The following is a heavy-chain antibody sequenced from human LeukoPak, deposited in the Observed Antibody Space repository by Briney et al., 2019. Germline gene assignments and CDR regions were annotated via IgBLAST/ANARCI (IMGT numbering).Heavy chain of an antibody. D-gene: IGHD3-10*01. CDR3: VGVRWFGGSNWFDP. J-gene: IGHJ5*02. CDR2: ISSNGCST. Sequence: WGSLRLSCSASGFTFSTSAMHWVRQAPGKGLEYVSAISSNGCSTYYADSVKGRFTISRDNSKNTLHLQMSSLRAEDTAVYYCVGVRWFGGSNWFDPWGQRTLVT. CDR1: GFTFSTSA. V-gene: IGHV3-64D*09.